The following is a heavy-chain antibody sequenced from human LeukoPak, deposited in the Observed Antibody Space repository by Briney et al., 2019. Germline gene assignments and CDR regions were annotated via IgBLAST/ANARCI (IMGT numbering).Heavy chain of an antibody. CDR2: IRQDGSQK. V-gene: IGHV3-7*03. CDR3: AKGRLGDYYGSGSYLG. J-gene: IGHJ4*02. D-gene: IGHD3-10*01. CDR1: GFTFSSYW. Sequence: GGSLRLSCAASGFTFSSYWMSWVRQAPGKGLEWVATIRQDGSQKYYVDSVKGRFTISRDNAKNSLYLQMNSLRAEDTAVYYCAKGRLGDYYGSGSYLGWGQGTLVTVSS.